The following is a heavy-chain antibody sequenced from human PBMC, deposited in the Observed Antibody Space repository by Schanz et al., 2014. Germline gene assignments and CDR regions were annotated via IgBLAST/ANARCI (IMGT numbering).Heavy chain of an antibody. D-gene: IGHD2-2*01. CDR3: ARLYCSTPGCYVSPNGFAKDY. V-gene: IGHV4-34*01. CDR1: GGSFSGYY. J-gene: IGHJ4*02. CDR2: INQSGDT. Sequence: QVQLQQWGAGLLKPSETLSLTCAVSGGSFSGYYWSWIRQPPDTGLEWIGEINQSGDTNYNPSLKSRVTISVDTPNNQSSLKLRSVTAADTAVYYCARLYCSTPGCYVSPNGFAKDYWGQGTLVTVSS.